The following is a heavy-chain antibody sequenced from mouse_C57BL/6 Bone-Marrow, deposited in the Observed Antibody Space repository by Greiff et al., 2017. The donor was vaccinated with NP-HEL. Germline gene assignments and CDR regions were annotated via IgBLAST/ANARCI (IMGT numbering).Heavy chain of an antibody. CDR2: IYPRSGNT. Sequence: QVQLKESGAELARPGASVKLSCKASGYTFTSYGISWVKQRTGQGLEWIGEIYPRSGNTYYNEKFKGKATLTADKSSSTAYMELRSLTSEDSAVYFCARGYYGPAWFAYWGQGTLVTVSA. D-gene: IGHD1-1*01. CDR1: GYTFTSYG. CDR3: ARGYYGPAWFAY. J-gene: IGHJ3*01. V-gene: IGHV1-81*01.